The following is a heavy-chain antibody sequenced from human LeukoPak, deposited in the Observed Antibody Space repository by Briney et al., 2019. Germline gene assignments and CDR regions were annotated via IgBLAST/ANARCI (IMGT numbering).Heavy chain of an antibody. D-gene: IGHD5-12*01. J-gene: IGHJ6*02. V-gene: IGHV3-33*01. CDR1: GFTFSSYG. CDR3: ARGPYSSYDLWGKTYYYYYYGMDV. CDR2: IWYDGSNK. Sequence: GGSLRLSCAASGFTFSSYGMHWVRQAPGKGLEWVAVIWYDGSNKYYADSVKGRFTISRDNSKNTLYLQMNSLRAEDTAVYYCARGPYSSYDLWGKTYYYYYYGMDVWGQGTTVTVSS.